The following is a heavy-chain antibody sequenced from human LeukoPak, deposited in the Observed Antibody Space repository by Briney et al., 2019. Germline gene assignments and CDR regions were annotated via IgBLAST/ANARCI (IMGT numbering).Heavy chain of an antibody. CDR2: IYYSGST. Sequence: SETLSLTCTVSGGSISSSSYYWGWIRQPPGRGLEWIGSIYYSGSTYYNPSLKSRVTISVDTSKNQFSLKLSSVTAADTAMYYCASHSYYYGSGSYGDDAFDIWGQGTMVTVSS. CDR3: ASHSYYYGSGSYGDDAFDI. J-gene: IGHJ3*02. CDR1: GGSISSSSYY. D-gene: IGHD3-10*01. V-gene: IGHV4-39*07.